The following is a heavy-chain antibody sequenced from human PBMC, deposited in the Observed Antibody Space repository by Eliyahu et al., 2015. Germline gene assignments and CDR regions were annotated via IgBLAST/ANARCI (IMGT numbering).Heavy chain of an antibody. J-gene: IGHJ4*02. CDR3: ARGGGVSTDPLDD. D-gene: IGHD3-16*01. Sequence: VQLQESGPGLVKPSETLSLTCTVSGRSVSGSYWXWTRPPAGKGLEWXGRXFSSGSTTYNPSLTSRVTMSVDTSKNQISLKLRSVTAADTAVYFCARGGGVSTDPLDDWGQGTLVTVSS. CDR1: GRSVSGSY. V-gene: IGHV4-4*07. CDR2: XFSSGST.